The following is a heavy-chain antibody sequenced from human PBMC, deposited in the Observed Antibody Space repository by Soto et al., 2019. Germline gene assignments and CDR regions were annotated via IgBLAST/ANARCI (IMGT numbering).Heavy chain of an antibody. CDR3: ARGSSSSRTRDYYYGMDV. Sequence: ASVKVSCKASGYTFTSCAMHWVRQAPGQRLEWMGWINAGNGNTKYSQKFQGRVTITRDTSASTAYMELSSLRSEDTAVYYCARGSSSSRTRDYYYGMDVWGQGTTVTVSS. CDR2: INAGNGNT. J-gene: IGHJ6*02. CDR1: GYTFTSCA. D-gene: IGHD6-6*01. V-gene: IGHV1-3*01.